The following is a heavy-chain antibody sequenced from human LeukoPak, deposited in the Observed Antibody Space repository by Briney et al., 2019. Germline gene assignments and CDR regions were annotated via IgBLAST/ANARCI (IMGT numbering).Heavy chain of an antibody. CDR3: ASYYYDSSGYYYLYFQH. V-gene: IGHV1-2*06. J-gene: IGHJ1*01. CDR1: GHTFTGYY. CDR2: INPNSGGT. D-gene: IGHD3-22*01. Sequence: ASVKVSCKASGHTFTGYYMHWVRQAPGQGLEWMGRINPNSGGTNYAQKFKGRVTMTRDTSISTAYMELSRLRSDDTAVYYCASYYYDSSGYYYLYFQHWGQGTLVTVSS.